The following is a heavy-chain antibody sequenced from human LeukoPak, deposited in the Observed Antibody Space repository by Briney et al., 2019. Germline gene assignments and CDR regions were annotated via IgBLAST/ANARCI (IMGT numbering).Heavy chain of an antibody. CDR2: IKADGSSA. V-gene: IGHV3-74*01. J-gene: IGHJ5*02. CDR1: GITFGGHW. Sequence: GGSLRLSCAASGITFGGHWMHWVRQAPGKGPVWVSRIKADGSSATYADSVKGRFTISRDNAKNTLYDQMNSLRAEDTAVYYCARSDWFDPWGQGTLVTVSS. CDR3: ARSDWFDP.